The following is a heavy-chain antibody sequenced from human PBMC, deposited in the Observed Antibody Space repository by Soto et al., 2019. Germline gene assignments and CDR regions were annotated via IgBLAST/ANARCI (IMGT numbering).Heavy chain of an antibody. V-gene: IGHV3-30-3*01. D-gene: IGHD5-18*01. CDR2: ISYDGSNK. CDR3: ARGWKNTAMDPSSY. Sequence: QVQLVESGGGVVQPGRSLRLSCAASGFTFSSYAMHWVRQAPGKGLEWVAVISYDGSNKYYADSVKGRFTISRDNSKNTLYLQMNSLRAEDTAVYYCARGWKNTAMDPSSYWGQGTLVTVSS. CDR1: GFTFSSYA. J-gene: IGHJ4*02.